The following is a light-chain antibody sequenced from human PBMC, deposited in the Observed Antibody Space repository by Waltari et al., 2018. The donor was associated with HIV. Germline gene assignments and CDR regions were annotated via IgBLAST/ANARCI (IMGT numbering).Light chain of an antibody. Sequence: QSVLTQAPSTSETPGQRVTISCSGSTSNIGRSYVYWYHQLPGTAPKLLIYRNYHRPSGVPDRFSGSKSGTSASLAISGLLPEDEGDYFCAAWDHDLSAVLFGGGTKLTVL. CDR2: RNY. J-gene: IGLJ2*01. CDR1: TSNIGRSY. V-gene: IGLV1-47*01. CDR3: AAWDHDLSAVL.